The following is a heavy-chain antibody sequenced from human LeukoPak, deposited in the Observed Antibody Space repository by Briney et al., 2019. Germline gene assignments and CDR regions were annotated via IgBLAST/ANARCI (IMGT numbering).Heavy chain of an antibody. CDR3: ARVTYGSGTYGAFDY. V-gene: IGHV3-23*01. CDR1: GFTFSSHG. D-gene: IGHD3-10*01. Sequence: GGSLRLSCAASGFTFSSHGMSWVRQAPGKGLEWVSTISGSGDNTYYADPGKGRFTISRDNSKNTLYLQMNSLRAEDTAVYYCARVTYGSGTYGAFDYWGQGTLVTVSS. CDR2: ISGSGDNT. J-gene: IGHJ4*02.